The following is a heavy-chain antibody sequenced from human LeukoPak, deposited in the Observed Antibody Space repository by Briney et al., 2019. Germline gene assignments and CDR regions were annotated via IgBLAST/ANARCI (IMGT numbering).Heavy chain of an antibody. CDR2: IHHGGTT. J-gene: IGHJ4*02. V-gene: IGHV4-38-2*02. Sequence: SETLSLTCSVSGYSIKSDYFWAWIRPPPGKGPEWIGSIHHGGTTYYNPSLKNRVTISVDTSKNQFSLKLSAVTAADTAVFYCARESPPADYWGQGTLVTVSS. CDR1: GYSIKSDYF. CDR3: ARESPPADY.